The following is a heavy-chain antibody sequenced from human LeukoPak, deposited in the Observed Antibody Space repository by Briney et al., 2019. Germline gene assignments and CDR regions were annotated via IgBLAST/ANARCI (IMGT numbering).Heavy chain of an antibody. Sequence: SETLSLTCTVSGGSISSGGYYWSWIRQHPGKGLEWIGYIYYSGSTYYNPSLKSRVTISVDTSKNQFSLKLSSVTAADTAVYYCARAAYYDSSGYCFDYWGQGTLVTVSS. J-gene: IGHJ4*02. D-gene: IGHD3-22*01. CDR2: IYYSGST. CDR3: ARAAYYDSSGYCFDY. V-gene: IGHV4-31*03. CDR1: GGSISSGGYY.